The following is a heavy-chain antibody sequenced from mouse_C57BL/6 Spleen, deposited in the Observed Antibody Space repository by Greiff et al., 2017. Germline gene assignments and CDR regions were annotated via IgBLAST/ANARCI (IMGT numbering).Heavy chain of an antibody. CDR1: GFSLNRYG. CDR3: ARNGAWAWFAY. V-gene: IGHV2-2*01. J-gene: IGHJ3*01. CDR2: IWSGGST. D-gene: IGHD4-1*01. Sequence: VQLQQSGPGLVQPSQSLSITCTVSGFSLNRYGVHWVRQSPGKGLEWLGVIWSGGSTDYNAAFISSLSISKDNSKSQVVFKMNSLQADDTARYYCARNGAWAWFAYWGQGTLVTVSA.